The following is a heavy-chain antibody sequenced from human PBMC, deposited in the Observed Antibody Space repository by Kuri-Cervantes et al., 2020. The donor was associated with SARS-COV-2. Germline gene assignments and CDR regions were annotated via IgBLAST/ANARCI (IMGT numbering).Heavy chain of an antibody. CDR1: GGSISSGGYY. V-gene: IGHV4-30-2*01. Sequence: LRLSCTVSGGSISSGGYYWSWIRQPPGKGLEWIGYIYHSGSTYYNPSLKSRVTISVDRSKNQLSLKLSSVTAADTAVYYCARVGVATGGFWSDPWGQGTLVTVSS. J-gene: IGHJ5*02. D-gene: IGHD5-12*01. CDR2: IYHSGST. CDR3: ARVGVATGGFWSDP.